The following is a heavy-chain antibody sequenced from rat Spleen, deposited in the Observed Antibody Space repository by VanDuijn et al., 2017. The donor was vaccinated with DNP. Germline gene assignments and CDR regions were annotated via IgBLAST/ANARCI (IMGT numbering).Heavy chain of an antibody. CDR2: ISSDGRDT. D-gene: IGHD1-4*01. Sequence: EVQLVESGGGLVQPGRSLKLSCGASRFSFSDYNMAWVRQAPKKSLEWVATISSDGRDTYYRDSVKGRFTISRDNAKSTLYLQMDSLRSEDTATYYCAGRPPPTRGPFDYWGQGVTVTVSS. J-gene: IGHJ2*01. V-gene: IGHV5-7*01. CDR1: RFSFSDYN. CDR3: AGRPPPTRGPFDY.